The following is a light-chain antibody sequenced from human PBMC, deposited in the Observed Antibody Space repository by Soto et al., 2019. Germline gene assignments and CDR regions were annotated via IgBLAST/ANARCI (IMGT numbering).Light chain of an antibody. Sequence: EIVLTQSPGTPSLSPGERATLSCRASQSVSSSYLAWYQLKPGQAPRLLIYGASSRAIGIPDRFSGSGSGTDFTLTISRLDPEDFAVYFCQQYGSSPRTFGQGTKVDIK. CDR1: QSVSSSY. V-gene: IGKV3-20*01. CDR3: QQYGSSPRT. CDR2: GAS. J-gene: IGKJ1*01.